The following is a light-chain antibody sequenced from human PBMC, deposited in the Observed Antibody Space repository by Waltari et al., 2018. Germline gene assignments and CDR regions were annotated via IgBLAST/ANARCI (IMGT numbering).Light chain of an antibody. Sequence: QSALTQPASVSESPGQSITISCTGTSHDIGSYDLVSWYQQHPGKAPKLLIFEVNRWASGVPSRFSGSKSGNTASLTISGLQAEDEADYFCCSYADGFLIFGGGTKLTVL. CDR1: SHDIGSYDL. V-gene: IGLV2-23*02. CDR3: CSYADGFLI. J-gene: IGLJ2*01. CDR2: EVN.